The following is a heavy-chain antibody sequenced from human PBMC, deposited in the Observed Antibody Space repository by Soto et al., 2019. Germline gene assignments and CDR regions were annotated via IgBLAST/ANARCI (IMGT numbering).Heavy chain of an antibody. CDR1: GFTFSNYA. J-gene: IGHJ5*02. D-gene: IGHD5-12*01. CDR3: AKGASTWLTWFDP. Sequence: GGSLRLSCAASGFTFSNYAMNWVRQAPGKGLEWVSGISDGGSTYYAESVRGRFTISRDTSKNTLYLQMNSLRAEDTAVYYCAKGASTWLTWFDPWGLGTLVTVSS. V-gene: IGHV3-23*01. CDR2: ISDGGST.